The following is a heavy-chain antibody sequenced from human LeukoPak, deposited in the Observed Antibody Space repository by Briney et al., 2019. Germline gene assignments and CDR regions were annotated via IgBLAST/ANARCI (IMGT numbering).Heavy chain of an antibody. CDR2: ISSSSSYI. CDR1: GFTFSSYS. V-gene: IGHV3-21*01. J-gene: IGHJ4*02. Sequence: GGSLRLSCAASGFTFSSYSMNWVRQAPGKGLEWVSSISSSSSYIYYADSVKGRFSISRDNAKNSLYLQMNSLRAEDTAVYYCARGERGLYCSSTSCYPVLGGQGTLVTVSS. CDR3: ARGERGLYCSSTSCYPVL. D-gene: IGHD2-2*01.